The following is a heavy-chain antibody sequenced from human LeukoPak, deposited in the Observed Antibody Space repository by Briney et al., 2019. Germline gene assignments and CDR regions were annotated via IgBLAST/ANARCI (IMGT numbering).Heavy chain of an antibody. J-gene: IGHJ5*02. CDR3: AKEIGNDYVWGIPDP. CDR1: GFTFSSYG. Sequence: GGSLRLPCAASGFTFSSYGMHWVRQAPGKGLEWVAFIRYDGSNKYYADSVKGRFTISRDNSKNTLYLQMNSLRAEDTAVYYCAKEIGNDYVWGIPDPWGQGTLVTVSS. CDR2: IRYDGSNK. D-gene: IGHD3-16*01. V-gene: IGHV3-30*02.